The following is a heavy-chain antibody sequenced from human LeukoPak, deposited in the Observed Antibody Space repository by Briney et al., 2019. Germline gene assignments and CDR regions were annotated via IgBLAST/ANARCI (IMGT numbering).Heavy chain of an antibody. V-gene: IGHV3-48*01. CDR2: ISTSTTTI. D-gene: IGHD1-26*01. Sequence: QTGGSLRLSCEASGFTFSSYSMNWVRQAPGKGLEGISYISTSTTTIYYANSVKGRFTISRDNAKKSLYLQMNSLSVEDTGVYCASWGEGALDNWGQGTLVTVSS. CDR1: GFTFSSYS. J-gene: IGHJ4*02. CDR3: SWGEGALDN.